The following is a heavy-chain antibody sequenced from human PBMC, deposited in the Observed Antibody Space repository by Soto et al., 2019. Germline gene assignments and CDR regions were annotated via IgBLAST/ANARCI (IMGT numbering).Heavy chain of an antibody. Sequence: GGSLRLSCAASGFTFSSYAMHWVRQAPGKGLEWVAVISYDGSNKYYADSVKGRFTISRDNSKNTLYLQMNCLRAEDTAVYYCARDQTPGRDASNYSYGIFDYWGQGTLVTVSS. D-gene: IGHD5-18*01. CDR1: GFTFSSYA. CDR3: ARDQTPGRDASNYSYGIFDY. CDR2: ISYDGSNK. V-gene: IGHV3-30-3*01. J-gene: IGHJ4*02.